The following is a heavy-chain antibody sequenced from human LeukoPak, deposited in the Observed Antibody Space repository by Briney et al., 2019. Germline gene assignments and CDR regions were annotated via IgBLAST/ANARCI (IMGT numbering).Heavy chain of an antibody. CDR3: AELGITMIGGV. CDR2: ISSGASTI. D-gene: IGHD3-10*02. J-gene: IGHJ6*04. CDR1: GFTFSNYE. V-gene: IGHV3-48*03. Sequence: GGSLRLSCAASGFTFSNYEMNWVRQAPGKGLEWVSYISSGASTINYADSVKGRFAISRDNAKNSLYLQMNSLRAEDTAVYYCAELGITMIGGVWGKGTTVTISS.